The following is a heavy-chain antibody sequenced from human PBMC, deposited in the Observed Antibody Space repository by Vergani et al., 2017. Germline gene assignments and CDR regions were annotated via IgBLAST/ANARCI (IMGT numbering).Heavy chain of an antibody. CDR2: IRSKANSYAT. D-gene: IGHD5-24*01. Sequence: EVQLLESGGGLVQPGGSLRLSCAASGFTFSGSAMHWVRQASGKGLEWVGRIRSKANSYATAYAASVKGRFTISRDDSKNTAYLQMNSLKTEDTAVYYCTRPVNPMATPYGMDVWGQGTTVTVSS. CDR3: TRPVNPMATPYGMDV. CDR1: GFTFSGSA. V-gene: IGHV3-73*01. J-gene: IGHJ6*02.